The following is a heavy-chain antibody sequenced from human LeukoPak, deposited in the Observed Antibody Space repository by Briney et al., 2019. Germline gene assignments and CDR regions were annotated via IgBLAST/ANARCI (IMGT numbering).Heavy chain of an antibody. D-gene: IGHD6-19*01. CDR1: GFTFSNYN. V-gene: IGHV3-48*04. CDR2: ISSSSSTI. CDR3: AKDLGGSGWYRNDAFDI. Sequence: PGGSLRLSCAASGFTFSNYNINWVRQAPGKGLEWVSYISSSSSTIYYADSVKGRFTISRDNGQNSLYLQMNSLRAEDTAVYYCAKDLGGSGWYRNDAFDIWGQGTMVTVSS. J-gene: IGHJ3*02.